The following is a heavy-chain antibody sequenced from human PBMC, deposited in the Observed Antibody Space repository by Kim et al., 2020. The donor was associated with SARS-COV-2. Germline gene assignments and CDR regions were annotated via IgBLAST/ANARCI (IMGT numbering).Heavy chain of an antibody. Sequence: GGSLKISCKGSGYSFTSYWIGWVRQMPGKGLEWMGIIYPGDYDTRYSPSFQGQVTISADKSISTAYLQWSNLKASDTAMYYCACHTGRGNYYFYGMDVWGQGTTVTVSS. V-gene: IGHV5-51*01. CDR3: ACHTGRGNYYFYGMDV. D-gene: IGHD3-10*01. CDR1: GYSFTSYW. CDR2: IYPGDYDT. J-gene: IGHJ6*02.